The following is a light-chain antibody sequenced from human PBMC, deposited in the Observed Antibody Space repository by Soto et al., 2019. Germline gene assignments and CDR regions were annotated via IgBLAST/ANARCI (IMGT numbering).Light chain of an antibody. V-gene: IGLV2-14*01. CDR1: SSDIGGYDY. CDR3: TSYTSSSTHV. Sequence: QSALTQPASVSGSPGQSITISCTGTSSDIGGYDYVSWYQHHPGKAPKFIIYGVTNRPSGVSHRFSGSKSANTASLTISGVQAEDEADYYCTSYTSSSTHVFGTGTKLTVL. J-gene: IGLJ1*01. CDR2: GVT.